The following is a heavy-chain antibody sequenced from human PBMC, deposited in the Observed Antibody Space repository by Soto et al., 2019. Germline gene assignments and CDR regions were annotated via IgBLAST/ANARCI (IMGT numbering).Heavy chain of an antibody. D-gene: IGHD4-17*01. J-gene: IGHJ4*02. Sequence: EVQLLESGGGLVQPGGSLRLSCAASSGFTFSSYAMSWVRQPPGKGLEWVSTISGSGGSTYYADSVKGRFTISRDNSENTLYLQMNSLRAGDTAVYYCASREGTTEVIWGQGTLVTVSS. CDR1: SGFTFSSYA. CDR2: ISGSGGST. V-gene: IGHV3-23*01. CDR3: ASREGTTEVI.